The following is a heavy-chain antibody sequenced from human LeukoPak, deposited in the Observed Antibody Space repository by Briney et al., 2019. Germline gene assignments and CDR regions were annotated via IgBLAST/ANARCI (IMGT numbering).Heavy chain of an antibody. J-gene: IGHJ4*02. D-gene: IGHD3-22*01. CDR3: ASGDRYDGSASYYSDY. CDR2: IIPIFVTP. Sequence: SVKVSCKASGGTFSSYAISWVRQAPGQGLEWMGAIIPIFVTPNYAQKFQGRVTITADKSTSTAYMELSSLRSEDTAVYYCASGDRYDGSASYYSDYWGQGTLVTVSS. V-gene: IGHV1-69*06. CDR1: GGTFSSYA.